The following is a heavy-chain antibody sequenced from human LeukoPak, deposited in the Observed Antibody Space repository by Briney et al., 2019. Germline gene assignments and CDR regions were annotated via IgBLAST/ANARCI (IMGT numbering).Heavy chain of an antibody. CDR1: GFTFSNYW. CDR3: ARSVGGMDY. V-gene: IGHV3-74*01. D-gene: IGHD1-26*01. J-gene: IGHJ4*02. CDR2: IYSDGSSL. Sequence: GGSLRLSCAASGFTFSNYWMHWVRQAPGKGLVWVSRIYSDGSSLSYADSVKGRVTISRDNARNMLYLQMNSLRAEDTAIYYCARSVGGMDYWGQGTLVTVSS.